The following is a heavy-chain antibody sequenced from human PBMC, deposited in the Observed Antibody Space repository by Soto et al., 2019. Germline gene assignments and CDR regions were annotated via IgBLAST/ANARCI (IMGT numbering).Heavy chain of an antibody. CDR3: ARDTSRGEYDY. CDR1: GYTFTSYG. J-gene: IGHJ4*02. CDR2: INVYNGNT. D-gene: IGHD3-10*01. V-gene: IGHV1-18*01. Sequence: QVQLVQSGAEVKKPGASVKVSCKASGYTFTSYGISWVRQAPGQGLAWMGWINVYNGNTNYAQKLQGRVTMSTDTSTSTAFLDLRSLRSDDTAVDFCARDTSRGEYDYWGQGTLVTVAS.